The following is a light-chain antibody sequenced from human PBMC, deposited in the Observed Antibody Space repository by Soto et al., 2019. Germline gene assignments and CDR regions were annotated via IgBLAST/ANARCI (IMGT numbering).Light chain of an antibody. V-gene: IGKV3-20*01. J-gene: IGKJ1*01. CDR3: QQYSSSWT. CDR1: QSVSSSY. Sequence: EIVLTQSPGTLSLSPGERATLSCRASQSVSSSYFAWYQQRPGQAPRLLIYGTSTRATGIPDRFSGSGSGTDFTLTISRLEPEDFAVYYCQQYSSSWTFGQGTKVEIK. CDR2: GTS.